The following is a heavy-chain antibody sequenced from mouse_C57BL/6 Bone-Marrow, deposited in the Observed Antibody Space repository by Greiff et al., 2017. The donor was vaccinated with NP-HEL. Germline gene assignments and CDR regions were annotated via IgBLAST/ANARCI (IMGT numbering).Heavy chain of an antibody. Sequence: EVKLMESGGGLVKPGGSLKLSCAASGFTFSDYGMHWVRQAPEKGLEWVAYISSGSSTIYYADTVKGRFTISRDNAKNTLFLEMTSLRSEDTAMYYCARQIYYGRNYYAMDDWGQGTAVTVSS. V-gene: IGHV5-17*01. CDR2: ISSGSSTI. CDR3: ARQIYYGRNYYAMDD. J-gene: IGHJ4*01. D-gene: IGHD1-1*01. CDR1: GFTFSDYG.